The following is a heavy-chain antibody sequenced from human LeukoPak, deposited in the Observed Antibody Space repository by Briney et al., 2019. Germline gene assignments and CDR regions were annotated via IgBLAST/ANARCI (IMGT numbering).Heavy chain of an antibody. D-gene: IGHD3-3*01. CDR1: GYTFTGYY. V-gene: IGHV1-2*02. J-gene: IGHJ5*02. CDR3: ARVPGVDTIFGVVMSWFDP. CDR2: INPNSGGT. Sequence: GASVKVSCKASGYTFTGYYMHWVRQAPGQGLEWMGWINPNSGGTNYAQKFQGRVTMTRDTSISTAYMELSRLRSDDTAVYYCARVPGVDTIFGVVMSWFDPWGQGTLVTVSS.